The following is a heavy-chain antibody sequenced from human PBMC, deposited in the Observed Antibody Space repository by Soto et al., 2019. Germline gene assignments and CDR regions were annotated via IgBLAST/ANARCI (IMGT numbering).Heavy chain of an antibody. Sequence: SETLSLTCAVYGGSFSGYYWSWIRQPPGKGLEWIGEINHSGSTNYNPSLKSRVTISVDTSKNQFSLKLSSVTAADTAVYYCARGRDRLLWFGETRYNWFDPWGQGTLVTVS. CDR2: INHSGST. J-gene: IGHJ5*02. CDR1: GGSFSGYY. V-gene: IGHV4-34*01. D-gene: IGHD3-10*01. CDR3: ARGRDRLLWFGETRYNWFDP.